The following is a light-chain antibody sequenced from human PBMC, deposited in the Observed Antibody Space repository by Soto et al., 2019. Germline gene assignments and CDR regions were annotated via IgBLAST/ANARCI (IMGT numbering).Light chain of an antibody. Sequence: EIVLTQSPDTLSVSPWERATLSCRASQSISRTLAWYQQKPGQPPRLVMYDASTRATGFPARFSGSGSGTEFTLTISSLQPDDFATYYCQHYNSYSEAFGQGTKVDIK. V-gene: IGKV3D-15*01. CDR1: QSISRT. J-gene: IGKJ1*01. CDR2: DAS. CDR3: QHYNSYSEA.